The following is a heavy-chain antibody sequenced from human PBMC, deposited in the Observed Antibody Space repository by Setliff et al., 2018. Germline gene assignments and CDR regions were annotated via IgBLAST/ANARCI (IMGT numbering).Heavy chain of an antibody. V-gene: IGHV4-39*07. J-gene: IGHJ2*01. Sequence: SETLSLTCSVSGGSISGSHYSWVWMRQPPGKRLEWIGSTYYNGTAYYNPSLMSRVTMSVDTSKNQFSLNVSSVTSADTAVYYCVRGGSAWAWNYDLWGRGTLVTVSS. CDR2: TYYNGTA. D-gene: IGHD3-16*01. CDR3: VRGGSAWAWNYDL. CDR1: GGSISGSHYS.